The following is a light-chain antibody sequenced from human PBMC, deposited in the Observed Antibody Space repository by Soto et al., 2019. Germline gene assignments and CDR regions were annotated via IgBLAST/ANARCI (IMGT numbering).Light chain of an antibody. CDR3: QQYGSWT. CDR2: GAS. V-gene: IGKV3-20*01. Sequence: EIVLTQSPGTLSLSPGERATLSCRASQSVSSSYLAWYQQKPGQAPRLLVYGASGRATGIPDRFSGSGSGTDFTLTISRLEPEDFAVYYCQQYGSWTFGQGTKVDIK. CDR1: QSVSSSY. J-gene: IGKJ1*01.